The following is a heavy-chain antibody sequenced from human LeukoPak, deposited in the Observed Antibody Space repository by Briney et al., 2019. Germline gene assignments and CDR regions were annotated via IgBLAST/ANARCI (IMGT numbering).Heavy chain of an antibody. D-gene: IGHD6-25*01. CDR3: ARWVSRRISSPNDY. J-gene: IGHJ4*02. Sequence: PSETLSLTCTVSGYSISNGYYWGWIRQSPGKGLEWIGSIYYSGSTYYNPSLKSRVTISVDTSKNQFSLKLSSVTAADTAVYYCARWVSRRISSPNDYWGQGTLVTVSS. CDR1: GYSISNGYY. V-gene: IGHV4-38-2*02. CDR2: IYYSGST.